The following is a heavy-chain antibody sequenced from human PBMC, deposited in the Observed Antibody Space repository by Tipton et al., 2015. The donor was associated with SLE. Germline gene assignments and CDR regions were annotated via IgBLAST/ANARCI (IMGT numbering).Heavy chain of an antibody. CDR2: IYTSGST. CDR1: GGSISSGSYY. D-gene: IGHD3/OR15-3a*01. Sequence: TLSLTCTVSGGSISSGSYYWSWIRQPAGKGLEWIGRIYTSGSTNYNPSLKSRVTISVDTSKNQFSLKLSSVTAADTAVYYCARAPGLERDYYYYYYMDVWGKGTTVTVSS. V-gene: IGHV4-61*02. CDR3: ARAPGLERDYYYYYYMDV. J-gene: IGHJ6*03.